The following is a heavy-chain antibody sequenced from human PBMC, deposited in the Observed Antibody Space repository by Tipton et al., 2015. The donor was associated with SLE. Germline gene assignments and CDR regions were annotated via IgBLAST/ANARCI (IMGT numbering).Heavy chain of an antibody. V-gene: IGHV4-34*01. D-gene: IGHD2-2*01. Sequence: TLSLTCAVYGGSFSGYYWSWIRQPPGKGLEWIGGINHSGSTNCNPSLKSRVTISVDTSKNQFSLKLSSVTAADTAVYYCARGRSTSLPMDVWGKGTTVTVSS. CDR3: ARGRSTSLPMDV. CDR2: INHSGST. CDR1: GGSFSGYY. J-gene: IGHJ6*03.